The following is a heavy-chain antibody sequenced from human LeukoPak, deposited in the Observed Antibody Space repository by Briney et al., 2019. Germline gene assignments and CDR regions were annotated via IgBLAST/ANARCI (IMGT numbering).Heavy chain of an antibody. Sequence: SETLSLTCTVSGGFFNSYYWSWIRQSPGKGLEWIGYIYYSGSTKYNPSLKSRVTISLDTSKNQFSLKLTSVTAADTVVYYCVRHPQFSSGWYVYFDYWGRGTLVTVSS. V-gene: IGHV4-59*08. D-gene: IGHD6-19*01. CDR2: IYYSGST. J-gene: IGHJ4*02. CDR3: VRHPQFSSGWYVYFDY. CDR1: GGFFNSYY.